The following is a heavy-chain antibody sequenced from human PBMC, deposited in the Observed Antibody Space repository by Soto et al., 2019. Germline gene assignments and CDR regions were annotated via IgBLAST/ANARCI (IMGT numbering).Heavy chain of an antibody. Sequence: QVQLVESGGGVVQPGRSLRLSCAASGFTFSSYAMHWVRQAPGKGLEWVAVISYDGSNKYYADSVKGRFTISRDNSKNTLYRNMNSLSAEDTAVYYCERSVVVVAATDYWGQGTLVTVSS. J-gene: IGHJ4*02. CDR1: GFTFSSYA. CDR2: ISYDGSNK. CDR3: ERSVVVVAATDY. V-gene: IGHV3-30-3*01. D-gene: IGHD2-15*01.